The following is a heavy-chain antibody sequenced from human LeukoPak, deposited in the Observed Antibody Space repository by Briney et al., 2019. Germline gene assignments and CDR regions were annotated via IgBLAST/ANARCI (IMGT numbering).Heavy chain of an antibody. CDR3: ARGRRIQLWLGA. D-gene: IGHD5-18*01. J-gene: IGHJ5*02. V-gene: IGHV4-39*07. CDR1: GGSISSSSYS. Sequence: SETLSLTCTVSGGSISSSSYSWGWIRQPPGKGLEWIGSIYYSGSTYYNPSLKSRVAISVDTSKNQFSLKLSSVTAADTAVYYCARGRRIQLWLGAWGQGTLVTVSS. CDR2: IYYSGST.